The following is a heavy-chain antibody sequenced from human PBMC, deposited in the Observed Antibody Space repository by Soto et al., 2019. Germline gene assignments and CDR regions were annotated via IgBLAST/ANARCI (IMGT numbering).Heavy chain of an antibody. J-gene: IGHJ6*02. Sequence: GESLKISCKGSGYSFTSYWIGWVRQMPGKGLEWMGIIYPGDSDTRYSPSFQGQVTISADKSISTAYLQWSSLKASDTAMYYCARNLKVYYFCSSKSPFVRGLYGWGQGYTVTVSS. D-gene: IGHD3-3*01. CDR1: GYSFTSYW. CDR2: IYPGDSDT. CDR3: ARNLKVYYFCSSKSPFVRGLYG. V-gene: IGHV5-51*01.